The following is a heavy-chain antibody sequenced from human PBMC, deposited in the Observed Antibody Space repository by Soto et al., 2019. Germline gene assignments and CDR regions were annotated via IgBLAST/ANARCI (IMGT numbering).Heavy chain of an antibody. V-gene: IGHV3-30*03. D-gene: IGHD6-19*01. CDR1: GFTFSSYG. Sequence: QVQLVESGGGVVQPGRSLRLSCAASGFTFSSYGMHWVRQAPGKGLEWVALISFDGSNTYYADSVKCRFTISRDNSQNTLYLQMHSLRAEDTSLYYCGAGQFFSDYWGQGTLVTVSS. J-gene: IGHJ4*02. CDR2: ISFDGSNT. CDR3: GAGQFFSDY.